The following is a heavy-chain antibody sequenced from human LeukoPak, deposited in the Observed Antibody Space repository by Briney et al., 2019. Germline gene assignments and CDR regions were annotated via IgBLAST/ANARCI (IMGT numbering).Heavy chain of an antibody. V-gene: IGHV3-23*01. J-gene: IGHJ4*02. Sequence: GGSLRLSCTASGFTSANYAVSWVRQAPGTRLEWVSAITGSGGYTYYADSVKGRFTISRDDSKNTLYLQMNSLRAEDTAVYYCAKENSGKYPDYWGQGTLVTVSS. D-gene: IGHD1-26*01. CDR1: GFTSANYA. CDR3: AKENSGKYPDY. CDR2: ITGSGGYT.